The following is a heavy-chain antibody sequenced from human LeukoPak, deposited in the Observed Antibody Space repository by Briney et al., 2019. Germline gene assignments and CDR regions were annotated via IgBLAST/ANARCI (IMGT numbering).Heavy chain of an antibody. CDR1: GFTFSSYS. D-gene: IGHD6-19*01. V-gene: IGHV3-21*01. CDR3: ARAEAVAGTMLDY. CDR2: ISSSSSYI. Sequence: GGSLRLSCAASGFTFSSYSMNWVRQAPGKWLEWVSSISSSSSYIYYADSVKGRFTISRDNAKNSLYLQMNSLRAEDTAVYYCARAEAVAGTMLDYWGQGTLVTVSS. J-gene: IGHJ4*02.